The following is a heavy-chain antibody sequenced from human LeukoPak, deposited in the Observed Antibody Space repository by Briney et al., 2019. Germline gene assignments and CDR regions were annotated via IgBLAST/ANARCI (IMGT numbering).Heavy chain of an antibody. CDR1: GFTFSSYW. Sequence: PGGSLRLSCAASGFTFSSYWMIWVRQAPGKGLEWVANIKQDGSEKYYVDSVKGRFTISRDNAKNSLYLQMNSLRAEDTVVYYCARDLGYCSSTSCYPFDYWGQGTLVTVSS. D-gene: IGHD2-2*01. CDR2: IKQDGSEK. J-gene: IGHJ4*02. V-gene: IGHV3-7*01. CDR3: ARDLGYCSSTSCYPFDY.